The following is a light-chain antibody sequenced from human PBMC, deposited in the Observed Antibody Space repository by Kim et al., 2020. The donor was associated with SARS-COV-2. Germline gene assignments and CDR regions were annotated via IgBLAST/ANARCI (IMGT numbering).Light chain of an antibody. CDR2: GAS. J-gene: IGKJ3*01. CDR3: QQYGSSPFT. CDR1: QGVRSNL. Sequence: PRGRATLSFRASQGVRSNLLARVQQEPWQGPGDLIYGASSRATGIPDRFSGSGSGTDFTLTISRLEPEDFAVYYCQQYGSSPFTFGPGTKVDIK. V-gene: IGKV3-20*01.